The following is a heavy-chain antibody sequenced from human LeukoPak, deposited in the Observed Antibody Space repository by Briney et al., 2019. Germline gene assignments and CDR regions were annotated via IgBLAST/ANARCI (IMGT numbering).Heavy chain of an antibody. CDR2: IIPIFGTA. Sequence: ASVKVSCKASGGTFSSYAISWVRQAPGQGLEWMGRIIPIFGTANYAQKFQGRVTITTDESTSTAYMELSSLRSEDTAVYYCARVLRGIAAAGTRWFDPWGQGTLVTVSS. CDR3: ARVLRGIAAAGTRWFDP. J-gene: IGHJ5*02. CDR1: GGTFSSYA. V-gene: IGHV1-69*05. D-gene: IGHD6-13*01.